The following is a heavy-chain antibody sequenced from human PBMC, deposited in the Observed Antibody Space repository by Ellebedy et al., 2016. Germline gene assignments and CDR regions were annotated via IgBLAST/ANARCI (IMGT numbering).Heavy chain of an antibody. J-gene: IGHJ4*02. D-gene: IGHD3-9*01. Sequence: SETLSLTCAVYGGSFSGYYWSWIRQPPGKGLEWIGEINHSGSTNYNPSLKNRVTISVDTSKNQFSLKLSSVTAADTAVYYCARCYNDILTGYMAAFDYWGQGTLVTVSS. CDR1: GGSFSGYY. V-gene: IGHV4-34*01. CDR3: ARCYNDILTGYMAAFDY. CDR2: INHSGST.